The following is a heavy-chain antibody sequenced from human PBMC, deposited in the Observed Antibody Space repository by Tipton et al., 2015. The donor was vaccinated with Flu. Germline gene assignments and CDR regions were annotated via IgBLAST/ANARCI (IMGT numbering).Heavy chain of an antibody. CDR3: ARPRGGYDPFHGRDV. V-gene: IGHV4-59*08. D-gene: IGHD5-12*01. CDR1: GGSISSYY. Sequence: TLSLTCTVSGGSISSYYWSWIRQPPGKGLEWIGYIYYSGSTNYNPSLKSRVTTSVDTSKNQFSLKLSSVTAADTAVYYCARPRGGYDPFHGRDVWGQGTTGTVS. CDR2: IYYSGST. J-gene: IGHJ6*02.